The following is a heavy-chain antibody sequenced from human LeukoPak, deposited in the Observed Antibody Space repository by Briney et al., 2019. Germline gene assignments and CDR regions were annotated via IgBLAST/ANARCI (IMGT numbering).Heavy chain of an antibody. J-gene: IGHJ4*02. CDR2: ISYDGSNK. CDR1: GFTFSSYA. CDR3: ARTGGFSYYDSSGYFDY. Sequence: QTGGSLRLSCAASGFTFSSYAMHWVRQAPGKGLEWVAVISYDGSNKYYADSVKGRFTISRDNSKNTLYLQMNSLRAEDTAVYYCARTGGFSYYDSSGYFDYWGQGTLVTVSS. V-gene: IGHV3-30-3*01. D-gene: IGHD3-22*01.